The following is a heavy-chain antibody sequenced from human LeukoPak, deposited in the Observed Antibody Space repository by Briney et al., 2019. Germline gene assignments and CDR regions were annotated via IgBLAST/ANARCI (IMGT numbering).Heavy chain of an antibody. V-gene: IGHV4-59*01. Sequence: PSETLSLTCTASGGSISNYCWSWIRQPPGKGLEWIGYIYYSGSTNYNPSLKSRVTISVDTSKNQFSLRLYSVTAADTAVYYCATAEDSSGWYLGYWGQGTLVTVSS. CDR3: ATAEDSSGWYLGY. J-gene: IGHJ4*02. D-gene: IGHD6-19*01. CDR2: IYYSGST. CDR1: GGSISNYC.